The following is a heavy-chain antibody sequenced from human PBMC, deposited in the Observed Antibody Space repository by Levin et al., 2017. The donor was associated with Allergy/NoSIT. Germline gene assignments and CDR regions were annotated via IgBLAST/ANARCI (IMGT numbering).Heavy chain of an antibody. CDR3: ARDPIVATIFYYFDY. Sequence: GGSLRLSCAASGFTFSNYDMHWVRQAPGKGLEWVAVISYAGNSKYYADSVKGRFTISRDNSKNTLYLQMNSLRAEDTAVYYCARDPIVATIFYYFDYWGQGTLVSVSS. CDR2: ISYAGNSK. J-gene: IGHJ4*02. CDR1: GFTFSNYD. D-gene: IGHD5-12*01. V-gene: IGHV3-30-3*01.